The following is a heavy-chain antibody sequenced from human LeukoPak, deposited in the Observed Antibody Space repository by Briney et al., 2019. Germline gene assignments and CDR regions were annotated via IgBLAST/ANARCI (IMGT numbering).Heavy chain of an antibody. Sequence: PGGSLRLSCAASGFTLSHYAMSWVRQAPGKGLEWVSAISGNGDITYYTDSVKGRFTISRDNSKNTLHLQMNSLRAEDTAVYYCAKVTGGDMITYGGLDYWGQGTLVTVSS. CDR1: GFTLSHYA. CDR3: AKVTGGDMITYGGLDY. V-gene: IGHV3-23*01. CDR2: ISGNGDIT. D-gene: IGHD3-16*01. J-gene: IGHJ4*02.